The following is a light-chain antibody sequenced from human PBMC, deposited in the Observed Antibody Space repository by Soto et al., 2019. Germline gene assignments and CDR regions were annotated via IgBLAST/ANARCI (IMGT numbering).Light chain of an antibody. CDR1: QSVSSTY. CDR2: AAS. CDR3: QQYGSSSWT. J-gene: IGKJ1*01. Sequence: EIVLTQSPGTLSSSAGERATLSCSASQSVSSTYLAWYQQKPGQTPRLLIAAASNRATGIPYRFSGSGSGTDFALTISRPEPEDFAVYYCQQYGSSSWTFGQGTRVEI. V-gene: IGKV3-20*01.